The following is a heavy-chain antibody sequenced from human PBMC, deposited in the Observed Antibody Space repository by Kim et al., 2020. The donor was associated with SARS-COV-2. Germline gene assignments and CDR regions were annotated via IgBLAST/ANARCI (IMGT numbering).Heavy chain of an antibody. CDR2: ISGSGGST. Sequence: GGSLRLSCAASGFTFSSYAMSRVRQAPGKGLEWVSAISGSGGSTYYADSVKGRFTISRDNSKNTLYLQMNSLRAEDTAVYYCAKTIVVVITLYGMDVWGQGTTVTVSS. V-gene: IGHV3-23*01. D-gene: IGHD3-22*01. CDR3: AKTIVVVITLYGMDV. J-gene: IGHJ6*02. CDR1: GFTFSSYA.